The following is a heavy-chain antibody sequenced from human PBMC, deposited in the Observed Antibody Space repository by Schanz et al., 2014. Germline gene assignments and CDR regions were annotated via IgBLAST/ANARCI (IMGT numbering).Heavy chain of an antibody. Sequence: QVQLQESGPGLVKPSETLSLTCTVSGVSIGGYYWNWIRQPPGKGLEWIGHIYSRGNANYNPSLQSRVTISLDTSKAQVSLRLNSVSAADTAVYYCAAVGGDWGQGTLVTVYS. D-gene: IGHD3-16*01. CDR1: GVSIGGYY. J-gene: IGHJ4*02. CDR3: AAVGGD. CDR2: IYSRGNA. V-gene: IGHV4-59*08.